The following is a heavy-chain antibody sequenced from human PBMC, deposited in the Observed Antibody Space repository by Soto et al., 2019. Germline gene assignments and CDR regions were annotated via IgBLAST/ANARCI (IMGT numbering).Heavy chain of an antibody. D-gene: IGHD6-19*01. CDR2: ISGSGGST. CDR3: AKDQGWHSSGWFDP. CDR1: GFTFSSYA. Sequence: HPGGSLRLSCAASGFTFSSYAMSWARQAPGKGLEWVSAISGSGGSTYYADSVKGRFTISRDNSKNTLYLQMNSLRAEDTAVYYCAKDQGWHSSGWFDPWGQGTLVTVSS. J-gene: IGHJ5*02. V-gene: IGHV3-23*01.